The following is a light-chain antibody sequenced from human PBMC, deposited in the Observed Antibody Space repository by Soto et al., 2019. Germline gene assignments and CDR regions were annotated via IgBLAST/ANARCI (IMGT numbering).Light chain of an antibody. CDR3: SSYTSDFRRV. CDR2: EVS. CDR1: SSDVGDYKA. J-gene: IGLJ1*01. Sequence: QSALTQPASVSGSPGQSITISCTGTSSDVGDYKAVSWYQQHPGKAPKLMIYEVSNRPSGVSNRFSGSKSDNTASLTISGLQAEDEADYYCSSYTSDFRRVFGTGTKLTVL. V-gene: IGLV2-14*01.